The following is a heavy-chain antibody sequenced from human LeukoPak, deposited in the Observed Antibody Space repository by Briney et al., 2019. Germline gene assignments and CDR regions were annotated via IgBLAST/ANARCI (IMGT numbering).Heavy chain of an antibody. CDR1: GGSISSGDYS. Sequence: SETLSLTCTVSGGSISSGDYSWSWIRQPPGKGLEWIGYIYHSGSTYYNPSLKSRVTISVDRSKNQFSLKLSSVTAADTAVYYCARYCSSTSCYETDAFDIWGQGTMVTVSS. J-gene: IGHJ3*02. CDR3: ARYCSSTSCYETDAFDI. CDR2: IYHSGST. D-gene: IGHD2-2*01. V-gene: IGHV4-30-2*01.